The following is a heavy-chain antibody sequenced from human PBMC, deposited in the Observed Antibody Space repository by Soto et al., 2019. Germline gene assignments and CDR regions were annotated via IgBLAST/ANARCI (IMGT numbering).Heavy chain of an antibody. D-gene: IGHD6-19*01. V-gene: IGHV3-33*01. CDR2: IWYDGSNK. Sequence: QVQLVESGGGVVQPGRSLRLSCAASGFTFSSYGMHWVRQAPGKGLEWVAVIWYDGSNKYCADSVKGRFTISRDNSKNTLYLQMNSLRAEDTAVYYCAREASGYSSGWYASPYFDYWGQGTLVTVSS. CDR3: AREASGYSSGWYASPYFDY. CDR1: GFTFSSYG. J-gene: IGHJ4*02.